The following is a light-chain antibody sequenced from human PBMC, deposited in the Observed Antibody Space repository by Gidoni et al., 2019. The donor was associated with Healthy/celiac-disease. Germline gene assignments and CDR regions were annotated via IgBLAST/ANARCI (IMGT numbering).Light chain of an antibody. CDR2: DAS. CDR1: QSVSSY. J-gene: IGKJ4*01. CDR3: QQRSTWPS. Sequence: EIALTQSPATLSLSPGERAPLSCRTSQSVSSYLAWYQQKPGQAPRLLIYDASNMATGIPARFSGSGSGTDFTLTISSLEPEDFAVYYCQQRSTWPSFGGGTKVEIK. V-gene: IGKV3-11*01.